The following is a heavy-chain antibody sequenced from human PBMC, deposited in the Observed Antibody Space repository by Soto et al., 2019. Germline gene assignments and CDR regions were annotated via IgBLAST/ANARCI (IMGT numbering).Heavy chain of an antibody. CDR1: GFSFSSYS. J-gene: IGHJ4*02. V-gene: IGHV3-48*01. D-gene: IGHD1-26*01. CDR3: ARERSGSYDC. Sequence: EVQLVESGGGLVQPGGSLRLSCGASGFSFSSYSMNWVRQTPGKGLEWVSHISAGSGTIDYGDSVKGRFTISRDNAENSLYLQMNGLRAEDTAVYYCARERSGSYDCWGQGTLVTVSS. CDR2: ISAGSGTI.